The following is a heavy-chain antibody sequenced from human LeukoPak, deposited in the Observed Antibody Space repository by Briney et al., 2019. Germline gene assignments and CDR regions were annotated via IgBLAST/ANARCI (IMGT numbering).Heavy chain of an antibody. CDR1: GLTFRDAW. D-gene: IGHD6-19*01. CDR2: IVSKGSGGTV. Sequence: TPGGSLRLPCAVSGLTFRDAWMSWVRQAPGRGLEWVGRIVSKGSGGTVDYAAPVKGRFTISRDDSQNMLFLQMSGLKTEDTGVYYCSHVAGAPWRLGSWGQGTLVTVSS. J-gene: IGHJ5*02. V-gene: IGHV3-15*04. CDR3: SHVAGAPWRLGS.